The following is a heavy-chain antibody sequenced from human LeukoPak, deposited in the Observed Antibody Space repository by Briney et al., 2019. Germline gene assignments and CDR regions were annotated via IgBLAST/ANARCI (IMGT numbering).Heavy chain of an antibody. CDR3: ARDRRRLRGMNGDGDAFDI. V-gene: IGHV3-53*01. Sequence: GGSLRLSCAASGFSVGGNYISWVRQAPGKGLEWVSMIYSDGSIFHADSVKGRFTMSRDNSRNILDLQMNSLRVEDTAVYFCARDRRRLRGMNGDGDAFDIWGQGTMVTVSS. CDR1: GFSVGGNY. D-gene: IGHD1-1*01. CDR2: IYSDGSI. J-gene: IGHJ3*02.